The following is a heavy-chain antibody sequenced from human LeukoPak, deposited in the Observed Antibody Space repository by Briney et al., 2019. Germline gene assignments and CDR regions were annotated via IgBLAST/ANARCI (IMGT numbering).Heavy chain of an antibody. V-gene: IGHV1-18*01. CDR3: ARVSSWTRLGYFQH. D-gene: IGHD6-13*01. Sequence: GASVKVSCKASGYTFTSYGISWVRQAPGQGLEWMGWISAYNGNTNYAQKLQGRVTITRNTSISTAYMELSSLRSDDTAVYYCARVSSWTRLGYFQHWGQGTLVTVSS. CDR2: ISAYNGNT. CDR1: GYTFTSYG. J-gene: IGHJ1*01.